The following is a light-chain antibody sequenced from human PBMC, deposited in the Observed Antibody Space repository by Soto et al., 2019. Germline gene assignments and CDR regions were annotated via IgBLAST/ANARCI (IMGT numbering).Light chain of an antibody. V-gene: IGLV2-8*01. CDR1: SSDIGDYNY. CDR2: EVS. CDR3: SSYAGSLYV. J-gene: IGLJ1*01. Sequence: QSVLTQPPSASGSPGQSVTISCTGTSSDIGDYNYVSWYQQHPGTAPKLMIYEVSKRPSGVPDRFSGSKSGNTASLTVSGLQAEDDSDYYCSSYAGSLYVFGTGTKLTVL.